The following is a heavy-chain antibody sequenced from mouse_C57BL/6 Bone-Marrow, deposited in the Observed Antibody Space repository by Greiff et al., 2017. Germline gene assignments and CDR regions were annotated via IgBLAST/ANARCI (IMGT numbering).Heavy chain of an antibody. J-gene: IGHJ1*03. CDR3: TRCYYSNRCFDV. V-gene: IGHV1-64*01. D-gene: IGHD2-5*01. CDR2: IHPNSGST. CDR1: GYTFTSYW. Sequence: QVQLQQPGAELVKPGASVKLSCKASGYTFTSYWMHWVKQRPGQGLEWIGMIHPNSGSTNYNEKFKSKATLTVDKSSSTAYMQLSSLTAEDSAVYCCTRCYYSNRCFDVWGTGTTVTVSS.